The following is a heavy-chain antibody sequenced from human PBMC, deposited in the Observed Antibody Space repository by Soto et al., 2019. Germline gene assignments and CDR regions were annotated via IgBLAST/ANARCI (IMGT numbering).Heavy chain of an antibody. Sequence: QVQLVESGGGVVQPGRSLRLSCAASGFIFSSYTMHWVRQAPGKGLEWVAFISYDGSNKYYADSIKGRFTISRDNSKNTLYLRMNSLSAEDTAVYYCARVLNDNMWGSPRSVDYWGQGTLVTVSS. J-gene: IGHJ4*02. CDR3: ARVLNDNMWGSPRSVDY. D-gene: IGHD3-16*01. V-gene: IGHV3-30-3*01. CDR1: GFIFSSYT. CDR2: ISYDGSNK.